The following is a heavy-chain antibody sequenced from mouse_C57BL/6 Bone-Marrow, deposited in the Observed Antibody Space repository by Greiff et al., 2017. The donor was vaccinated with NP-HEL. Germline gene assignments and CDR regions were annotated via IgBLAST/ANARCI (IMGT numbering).Heavy chain of an antibody. CDR1: GFTFSSYA. CDR3: ATYGPDY. J-gene: IGHJ2*01. V-gene: IGHV5-4*01. CDR2: ISDGGSYT. D-gene: IGHD1-1*01. Sequence: EVQLVESGGGLVKPGGSLKLSCAASGFTFSSYAMSWVRQTPEKRLEWVATISDGGSYTYYPDNVKGRFTISRDNAKNNLYLQMSHLKSEDTAMYYCATYGPDYWGQGTTLTVSS.